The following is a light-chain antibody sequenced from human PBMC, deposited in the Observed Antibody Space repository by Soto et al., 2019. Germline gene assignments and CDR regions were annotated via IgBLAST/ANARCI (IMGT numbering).Light chain of an antibody. V-gene: IGKV3-20*01. CDR3: QQYGGSPFT. CDR2: GAS. Sequence: EMVLTQSPGTLSLSPGERATLSCRASQSVSSNNLAWYQQRPGQAPRVVIYGASTRATGIPERFSGSGSGTDFTLTISRLEPEDFAVYYCQQYGGSPFTFGPGTKVDIK. CDR1: QSVSSNN. J-gene: IGKJ3*01.